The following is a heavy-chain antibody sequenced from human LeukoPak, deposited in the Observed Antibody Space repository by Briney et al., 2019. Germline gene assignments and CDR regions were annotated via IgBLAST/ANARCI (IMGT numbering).Heavy chain of an antibody. J-gene: IGHJ4*02. Sequence: SEILSLTCTVSGGFISSYYWSWIRQPPGKGLEWIGYIYYSGSTNYNPSLKSRVTISVDTSKNQFSLKLSSVTAADTAVHYCASAESQGAYDYDYWGQGTLVTVSS. D-gene: IGHD3-16*01. CDR2: IYYSGST. V-gene: IGHV4-59*01. CDR3: ASAESQGAYDYDY. CDR1: GGFISSYY.